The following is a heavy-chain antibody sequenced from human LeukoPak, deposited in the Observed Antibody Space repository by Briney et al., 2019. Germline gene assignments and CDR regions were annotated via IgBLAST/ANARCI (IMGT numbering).Heavy chain of an antibody. V-gene: IGHV6-1*01. Sequence: SQTLSLTCAISGDSVSSNSAAWNRIRQSPSRGLEWLGRTYYRSKWYNDYAVSVKSRITINPDTSKNQFSLQLNSVTPEDTAVYYCARVSYYGSGRILHFDYWGQGTLVTVSS. D-gene: IGHD3-10*01. J-gene: IGHJ4*02. CDR1: GDSVSSNSAA. CDR3: ARVSYYGSGRILHFDY. CDR2: TYYRSKWYN.